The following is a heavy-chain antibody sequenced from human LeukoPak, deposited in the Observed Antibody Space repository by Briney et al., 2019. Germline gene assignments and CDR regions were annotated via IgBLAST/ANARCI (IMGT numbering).Heavy chain of an antibody. D-gene: IGHD3-10*01. CDR2: ISSSGSTI. J-gene: IGHJ6*02. Sequence: PGGSLRLSCAASGFTFSSYEMNWVRQAPGKGLEWVSYISSSGSTIYYADSVKGRFTISRDNAKNSLYLRMNSLRAEDTAVYYCARVYYYGSGSLGYGMDVWGQGTTVTVSS. CDR3: ARVYYYGSGSLGYGMDV. V-gene: IGHV3-48*03. CDR1: GFTFSSYE.